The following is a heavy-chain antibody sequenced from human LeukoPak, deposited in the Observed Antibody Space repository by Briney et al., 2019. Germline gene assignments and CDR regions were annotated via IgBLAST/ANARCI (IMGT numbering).Heavy chain of an antibody. CDR2: ISGSGGST. J-gene: IGHJ4*02. D-gene: IGHD5-18*01. Sequence: GGSLRLSCAASGFTFSSYAMSWVRQAPGKGLEWVSAISGSGGSTYYADSVKGRFTISRDNSKNTLYLQMNSLRAEDTAVYYCAKSTWIQLWAQTGIFDYWGQGTLVTVSS. V-gene: IGHV3-23*01. CDR1: GFTFSSYA. CDR3: AKSTWIQLWAQTGIFDY.